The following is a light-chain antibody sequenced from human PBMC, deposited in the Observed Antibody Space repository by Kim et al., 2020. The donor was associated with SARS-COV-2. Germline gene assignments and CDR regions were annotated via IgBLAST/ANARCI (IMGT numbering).Light chain of an antibody. Sequence: EIVLTQSPGTLSLSPGERATLSCRASQSVSNSYLAWYQQKPGQAPRLLIYDASSRATGIPDRFSGSGSGTDFSLTISRLELEDFAVYSCQQYGTSPLTFGQGTKLEI. CDR2: DAS. CDR1: QSVSNSY. CDR3: QQYGTSPLT. V-gene: IGKV3-20*01. J-gene: IGKJ2*01.